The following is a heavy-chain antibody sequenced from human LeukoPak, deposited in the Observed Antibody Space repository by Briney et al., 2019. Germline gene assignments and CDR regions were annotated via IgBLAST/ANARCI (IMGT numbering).Heavy chain of an antibody. CDR3: ARVRGYSSGWYYYYYYMDV. J-gene: IGHJ6*03. Sequence: ASVKASCKASGYTFTSYDINRVRQATGQGLEWMGWMNPNSGNTGYAQKFQGRVTMTRNTSISTAYMELSSLRSEDTAVYYCARVRGYSSGWYYYYYYMDVWGKGTMVTVSS. CDR2: MNPNSGNT. V-gene: IGHV1-8*01. CDR1: GYTFTSYD. D-gene: IGHD6-19*01.